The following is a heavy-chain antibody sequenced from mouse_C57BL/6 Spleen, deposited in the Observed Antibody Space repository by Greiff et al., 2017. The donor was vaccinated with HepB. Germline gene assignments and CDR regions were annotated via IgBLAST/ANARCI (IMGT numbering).Heavy chain of an antibody. Sequence: VQLQQSGPELVKPGASVKISCKASGYTFTDYYMNWVKQSHGKSLEWIGDINPNNGGTSYNQKFKGKATLTVDKSSSTAYMELRSLTSEDSAVYYCARWGTTVSFDYWGQGTTLTVSS. D-gene: IGHD1-1*01. J-gene: IGHJ2*01. V-gene: IGHV1-26*01. CDR2: INPNNGGT. CDR3: ARWGTTVSFDY. CDR1: GYTFTDYY.